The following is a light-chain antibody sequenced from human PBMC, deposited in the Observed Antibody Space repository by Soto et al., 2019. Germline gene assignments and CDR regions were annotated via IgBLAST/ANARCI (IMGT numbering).Light chain of an antibody. CDR1: QNISFL. J-gene: IGKJ1*01. Sequence: DSQMTQSHSTLSASVGDRVTITCRASQNISFLLAWYQQNPGKAPKVLMHRASNLENGVPSRFSGSGSGTEFTLTISSLQPEDFATYFCQEYGTSFTWTFGQGTKVDIK. CDR2: RAS. CDR3: QEYGTSFTWT. V-gene: IGKV1-5*03.